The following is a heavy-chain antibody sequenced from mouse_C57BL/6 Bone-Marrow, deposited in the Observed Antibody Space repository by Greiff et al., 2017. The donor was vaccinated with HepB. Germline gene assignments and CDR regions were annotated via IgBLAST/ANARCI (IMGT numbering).Heavy chain of an antibody. J-gene: IGHJ3*01. CDR1: GFTFSSYG. V-gene: IGHV5-6*01. D-gene: IGHD2-4*01. CDR2: ISSGGSYT. CDR3: ARDDYDGFAY. Sequence: EVMLVESGGDLVKPGGSLKLSCAASGFTFSSYGMSWVRQTPDKRLEWVATISSGGSYTYYPDSVKGRFTISRDNAKNTLYLQMSSLKSEDTAMYYCARDDYDGFAYWGQGTLVTVSA.